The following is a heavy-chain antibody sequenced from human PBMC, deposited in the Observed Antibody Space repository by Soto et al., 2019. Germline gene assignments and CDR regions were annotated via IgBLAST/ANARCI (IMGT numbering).Heavy chain of an antibody. Sequence: QVQLQQWGAGLLKPSETLSLTGAVYGGSFSGYNWSWIRQPPGKGLEWIGEINHRGSANYIPSLMSRVTISVDTSKNQFSLKLSSVTAADAAVYYCATKYGDYDLYNWFDPWGQGTLVTVSS. CDR2: INHRGSA. CDR1: GGSFSGYN. V-gene: IGHV4-34*01. J-gene: IGHJ5*02. CDR3: ATKYGDYDLYNWFDP. D-gene: IGHD4-17*01.